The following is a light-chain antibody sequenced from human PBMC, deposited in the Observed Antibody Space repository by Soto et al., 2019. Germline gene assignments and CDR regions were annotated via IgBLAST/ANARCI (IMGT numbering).Light chain of an antibody. Sequence: DIVMTQSPDSLAVSLGERATINCKSSQSVLYSSNNKNYLAWYQQKPGQPPKLLIYWASTRESGVPDRFSGSGSGTDFTLTISRLQAEDVAVYYCQQYCITPWTLGQGTKVEIK. V-gene: IGKV4-1*01. CDR3: QQYCITPWT. J-gene: IGKJ1*01. CDR2: WAS. CDR1: QSVLYSSNNKNY.